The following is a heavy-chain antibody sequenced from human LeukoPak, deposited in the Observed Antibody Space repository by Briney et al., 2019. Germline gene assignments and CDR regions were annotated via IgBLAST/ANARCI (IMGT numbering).Heavy chain of an antibody. J-gene: IGHJ6*02. V-gene: IGHV4-39*07. CDR2: IYYSGST. CDR1: GGSISSSSYY. CDR3: ARESQYYYDSSGYYRYGMDV. Sequence: SETLALTCTVSGGSISSSSYYWGWIRQPPGKGLEWIGSIYYSGSTYYNPSLKSRVTISVDTSKNQFSLKLSSVTAADTAVYYCARESQYYYDSSGYYRYGMDVWGQGTTVTVSS. D-gene: IGHD3-22*01.